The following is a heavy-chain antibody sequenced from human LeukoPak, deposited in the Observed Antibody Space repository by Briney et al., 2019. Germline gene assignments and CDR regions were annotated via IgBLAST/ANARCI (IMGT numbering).Heavy chain of an antibody. Sequence: GGSLRLSCAASGFTFTNYWMSWVRQAPGKGLELVANIKQDRSEKYYVDSVKGRFTISRDNAKNSLYLQMNSLRAEDTAVYYCARSMVRGVIRNYWYFDLWGRGTLVTVSS. J-gene: IGHJ2*01. V-gene: IGHV3-7*01. CDR1: GFTFTNYW. CDR3: ARSMVRGVIRNYWYFDL. CDR2: IKQDRSEK. D-gene: IGHD3-10*01.